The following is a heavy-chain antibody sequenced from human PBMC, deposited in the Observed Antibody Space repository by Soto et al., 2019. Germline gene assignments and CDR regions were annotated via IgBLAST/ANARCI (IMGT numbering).Heavy chain of an antibody. J-gene: IGHJ4*02. CDR3: ASCIESRLSTGSSPRLDY. Sequence: SQTPLVTSIVSGGSSSGYYWSWILHTTGNGLEWIGYIYYSGSTKYNPYLKSRVTISVDTSKNQFSLKLSSVTAADTAVYYCASCIESRLSTGSSPRLDYCGEGILLTVYS. CDR1: GGSSSGYY. CDR2: IYYSGST. V-gene: IGHV4-59*12. D-gene: IGHD1-26*01.